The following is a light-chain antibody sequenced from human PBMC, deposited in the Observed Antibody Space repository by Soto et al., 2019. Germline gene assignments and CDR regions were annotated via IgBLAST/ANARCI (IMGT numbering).Light chain of an antibody. CDR1: QSVSSSY. J-gene: IGKJ3*01. CDR2: GAS. CDR3: QQYGSSSFT. V-gene: IGKV3-20*01. Sequence: EIVLTQSPGTLSLSPGERATLSCRASQSVSSSYLAWYQQKPGQAPRLLIYGASSRATGIPDRFSGSGSGTDFTLTISRLEPEDFAVYYCQQYGSSSFTFGPWTKVYIK.